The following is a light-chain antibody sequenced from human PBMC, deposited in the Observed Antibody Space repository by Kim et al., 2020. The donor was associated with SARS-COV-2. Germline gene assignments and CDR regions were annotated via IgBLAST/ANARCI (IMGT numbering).Light chain of an antibody. CDR1: SLRSYY. CDR3: NSRDSNDNVV. J-gene: IGLJ2*01. CDR2: GKN. Sequence: SSELTQDPAVSVALGQTVSITCQGDSLRSYYATWYQQKPGQAPILVIYGKNNRPSGIPDRFSGSSSGHTASLTITGTQAGDEADYYCNSRDSNDNVVFGG. V-gene: IGLV3-19*01.